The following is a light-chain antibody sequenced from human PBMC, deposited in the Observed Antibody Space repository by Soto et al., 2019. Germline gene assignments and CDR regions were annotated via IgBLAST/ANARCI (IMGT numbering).Light chain of an antibody. J-gene: IGKJ3*01. Sequence: EIVLTQSPGTLSLSPGEGATLSCRASQTVTSNYLAWYQVRPGQAPRLLIYGASIRATGIPDRFSGSGSGTDFTLTISRLEPEDFAVYYCQQYGSSPFTFGPGTKVD. CDR2: GAS. CDR1: QTVTSNY. CDR3: QQYGSSPFT. V-gene: IGKV3-20*01.